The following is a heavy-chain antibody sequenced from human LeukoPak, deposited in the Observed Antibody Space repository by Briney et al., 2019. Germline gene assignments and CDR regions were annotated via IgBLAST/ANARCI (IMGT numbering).Heavy chain of an antibody. CDR3: ARARYCSSTSCLGDY. D-gene: IGHD2-2*01. J-gene: IGHJ4*02. CDR1: GGSITSSNW. Sequence: SGTLSLTCAISGGSITSSNWWTWVRQPPGKGLEWVGEIYLRGNTNYNPSLESRVSISVDESKTQLSLRLESVTAADTAVYYCARARYCSSTSCLGDYWGQGTLVTVSS. CDR2: IYLRGNT. V-gene: IGHV4-4*02.